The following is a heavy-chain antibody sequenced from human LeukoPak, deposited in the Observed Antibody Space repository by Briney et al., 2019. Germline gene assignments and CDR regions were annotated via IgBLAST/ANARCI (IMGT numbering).Heavy chain of an antibody. V-gene: IGHV1-46*01. Sequence: ASVRVSCKASGYTFTTYYMHWVRQAPGQGLEWMGIINPSSGSTSYAQKFQGRVTMTRDTSTSTVYMELSSLRSEDTAIYYCARVLGAHRYGSIDHWGQGTLVTVSS. D-gene: IGHD5-18*01. CDR2: INPSSGST. CDR1: GYTFTTYY. J-gene: IGHJ4*02. CDR3: ARVLGAHRYGSIDH.